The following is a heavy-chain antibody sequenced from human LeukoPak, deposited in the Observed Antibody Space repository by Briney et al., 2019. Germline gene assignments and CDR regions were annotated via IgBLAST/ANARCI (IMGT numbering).Heavy chain of an antibody. CDR2: MSPKNGDA. Sequence: AASVKVSCKASGGTFSSYAISWVRQATGQGLEWMGWMSPKNGDAGYARKFQGRATMSRDTSTSTVYMELNRLVSEDSAVYYCTRTPPKGDIDTWGQGTLVAVSS. J-gene: IGHJ5*02. D-gene: IGHD2-21*02. CDR3: TRTPPKGDIDT. V-gene: IGHV1-8*02. CDR1: GGTFSSYA.